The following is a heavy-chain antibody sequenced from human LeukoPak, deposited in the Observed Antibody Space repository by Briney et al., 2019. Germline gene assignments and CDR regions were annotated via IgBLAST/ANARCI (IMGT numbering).Heavy chain of an antibody. Sequence: PGGSLRLSCAASGFTFSSYSTNWVRQAPGKGLEWVSSISSSSSYIYYADSVKGRFTISRDNAKNSLYLQMNSLRAEDTAVYYCARRDIVLMVYPDYWGQGTLVTVSS. J-gene: IGHJ4*02. CDR1: GFTFSSYS. CDR2: ISSSSSYI. D-gene: IGHD2-8*01. V-gene: IGHV3-21*01. CDR3: ARRDIVLMVYPDY.